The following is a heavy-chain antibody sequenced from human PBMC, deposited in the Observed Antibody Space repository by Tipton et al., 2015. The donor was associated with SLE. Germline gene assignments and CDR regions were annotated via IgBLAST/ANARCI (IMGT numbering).Heavy chain of an antibody. V-gene: IGHV4-38-2*01. J-gene: IGHJ4*02. CDR1: TYSISNGHY. CDR3: AKNSGSYYFDD. CDR2: VYHTGNT. D-gene: IGHD3-10*01. Sequence: TLSLTCSVSTYSISNGHYWAWVRQPPGKGLEWIGTVYHTGNTYYNPSLKSRVTISVDTSKNQFSLKLSSVTAADTAVYYCAKNSGSYYFDDWGQGTLVTVSS.